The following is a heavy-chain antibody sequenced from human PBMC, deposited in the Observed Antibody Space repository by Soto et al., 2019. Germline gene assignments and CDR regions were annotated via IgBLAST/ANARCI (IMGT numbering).Heavy chain of an antibody. Sequence: QVQLVESGGGVVQPGRSLRLSCAASGFTFNNYGMHWVRQAPGKGLEWLAVIWNDGSNSYYANSVKGRFTISRDNSKNTPYLQMSSLRAEDTGVYYCARRQIPPPTRGAANARGAMDVWGQGTTVTVSS. CDR2: IWNDGSNS. CDR1: GFTFNNYG. D-gene: IGHD6-13*01. J-gene: IGHJ6*02. CDR3: ARRQIPPPTRGAANARGAMDV. V-gene: IGHV3-33*01.